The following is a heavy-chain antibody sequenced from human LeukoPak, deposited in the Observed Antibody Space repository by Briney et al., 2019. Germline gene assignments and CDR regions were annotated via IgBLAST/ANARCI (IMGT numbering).Heavy chain of an antibody. CDR1: GYTFTSYV. Sequence: GASVKVSCKACGYTFTSYVISWVRQAPGQGLEWMGWISAYNGNTNYAQKLQGRVTITTDTSTSTAYMELRSLRSDDTAVYYCASLIEYSSSRVRTDDAFDIWGQGTMVTVSS. CDR2: ISAYNGNT. D-gene: IGHD6-6*01. J-gene: IGHJ3*02. V-gene: IGHV1-18*01. CDR3: ASLIEYSSSRVRTDDAFDI.